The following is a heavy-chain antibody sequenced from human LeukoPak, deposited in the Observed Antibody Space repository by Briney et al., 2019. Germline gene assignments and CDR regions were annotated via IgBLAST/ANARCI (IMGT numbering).Heavy chain of an antibody. CDR1: GGAISSTSYY. V-gene: IGHV4-39*07. CDR3: ARAGQWGSDIYDESGYSDAFDI. J-gene: IGHJ3*02. CDR2: LYYNGET. D-gene: IGHD3-3*01. Sequence: SETLSLTCTVSGGAISSTSYYWVWIRQPPGKGQEWIGSLYYNGETYYNPPLKSRVTISVDPSKNQLSLKLTSVTAADTAVYFCARAGQWGSDIYDESGYSDAFDIGGRGKTVTASS.